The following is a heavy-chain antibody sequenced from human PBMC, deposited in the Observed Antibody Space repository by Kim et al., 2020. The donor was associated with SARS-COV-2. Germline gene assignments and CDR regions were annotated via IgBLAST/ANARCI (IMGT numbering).Heavy chain of an antibody. Sequence: GGFLRLSCAASGYTVTYSYMGWVRQAPGKGLEWVSFIYSGGNTIYADSVKGRLIISRDHSKNTLYLQMNSLRAEDTAVYYCATVVFYYDAGYFKNWGQGTLVIVSS. CDR1: GYTVTYSY. V-gene: IGHV3-66*01. CDR3: ATVVFYYDAGYFKN. D-gene: IGHD3-22*01. J-gene: IGHJ1*01. CDR2: IYSGGNT.